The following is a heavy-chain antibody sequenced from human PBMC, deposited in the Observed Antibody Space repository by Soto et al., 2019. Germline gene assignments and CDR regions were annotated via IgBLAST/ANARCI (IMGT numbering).Heavy chain of an antibody. V-gene: IGHV1-69*02. D-gene: IGHD5-12*01. Sequence: QVQLVQSGAEVKKPGSSVKVSCKASGGTFSSYTISWVRQAPGQGLEWMGRIIPILGIANYAQKFQGRVTITAEKSASEADRERGGLRAEDRAGYDCARRGYSGYDRSWYMGVWGKGTAGTVSS. CDR2: IIPILGIA. CDR3: ARRGYSGYDRSWYMGV. CDR1: GGTFSSYT. J-gene: IGHJ6*03.